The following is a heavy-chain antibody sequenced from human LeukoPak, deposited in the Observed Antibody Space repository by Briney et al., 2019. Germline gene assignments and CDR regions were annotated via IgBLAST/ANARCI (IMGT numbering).Heavy chain of an antibody. V-gene: IGHV4-34*01. Sequence: SETLSLTCAVYGGSFSGYYWSWIRQPPGKGLEWIGEINHSGSTNYNPSLKSRVTISVDTSKNQFSLKLSSVTAADTAVYYCARDPLDIWGQGTMVTVSS. CDR3: ARDPLDI. J-gene: IGHJ3*02. CDR2: INHSGST. CDR1: GGSFSGYY.